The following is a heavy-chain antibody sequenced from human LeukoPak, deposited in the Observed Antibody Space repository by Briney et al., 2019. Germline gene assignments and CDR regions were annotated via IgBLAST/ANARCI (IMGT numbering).Heavy chain of an antibody. CDR1: GFTFSSYG. V-gene: IGHV3-30*18. Sequence: PGGSLRLSCAASGFTFSSYGMHWVRQAPGKGLEWVAVISYDGSNKYCADSVKGRFTISRDNSKNTLYRQMNSLRAEDTAVYYCAKHPDYDYYDSSGYLDAFDIWGQGTMVTVSS. CDR3: AKHPDYDYYDSSGYLDAFDI. J-gene: IGHJ3*02. CDR2: ISYDGSNK. D-gene: IGHD3-22*01.